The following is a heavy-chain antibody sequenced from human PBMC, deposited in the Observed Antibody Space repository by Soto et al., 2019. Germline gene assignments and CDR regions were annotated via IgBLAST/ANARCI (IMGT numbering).Heavy chain of an antibody. Sequence: EVQLVESGGGLVQPGGSLRLSCAASGFTFSSYSMNWVRQAPGKGLEWVSYISSSSSTIYYADSVKGRFTISRDNAKNSLYRQFNSLIAKDASVIQCAGFYRGDATEVPFYVYFWCLGTLVTYSS. J-gene: IGHJ4*02. CDR2: ISSSSSTI. V-gene: IGHV3-48*01. CDR1: GFTFSSYS. D-gene: IGHD4-17*01. CDR3: AGFYRGDATEVPFYVYF.